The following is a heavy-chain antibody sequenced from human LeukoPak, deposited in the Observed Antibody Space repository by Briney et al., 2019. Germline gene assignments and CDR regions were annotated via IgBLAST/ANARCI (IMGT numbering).Heavy chain of an antibody. CDR2: INPNSGGT. Sequence: ASVKVSCKASGYTFTGYYMHWVRQAPGQWLEWMGWINPNSGGTNYAQKFQGWVTMTRDTSISTAYMELSRLRSDDTAVYYCARAEMATIEAWGLGYWGQGTLVTVSS. V-gene: IGHV1-2*04. D-gene: IGHD5-24*01. CDR3: ARAEMATIEAWGLGY. J-gene: IGHJ4*02. CDR1: GYTFTGYY.